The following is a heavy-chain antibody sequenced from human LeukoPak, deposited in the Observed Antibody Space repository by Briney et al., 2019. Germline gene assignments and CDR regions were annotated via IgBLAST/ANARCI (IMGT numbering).Heavy chain of an antibody. J-gene: IGHJ5*02. CDR1: GGSISSSSYY. D-gene: IGHD3-10*01. CDR3: ARRGLRMVRGTKRNWFDP. V-gene: IGHV4-39*07. Sequence: SETLSLTCTVSGGSISSSSYYWGWIRQPPGKGLEWIGSIYYSGSTYYNPSLKSRVTISVDTSKNQFSLKLSSVTAADTAVYYCARRGLRMVRGTKRNWFDPWGQGTLVTVSS. CDR2: IYYSGST.